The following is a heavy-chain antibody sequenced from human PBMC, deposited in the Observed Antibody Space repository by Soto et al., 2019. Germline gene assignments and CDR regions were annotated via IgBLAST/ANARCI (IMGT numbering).Heavy chain of an antibody. V-gene: IGHV1-3*01. D-gene: IGHD3-22*01. J-gene: IGHJ5*02. Sequence: VQLVQSGAEVKKPGASVKVSCKASGYTFTNYAIHWVRQAPGQRLEWMGWINAGNGNTKYSQKFQGRVTITRDTSASTAYMELSSLRSEDTAVYYCARDLPYYYDSSGYIPWGQGTLVTVSS. CDR2: INAGNGNT. CDR3: ARDLPYYYDSSGYIP. CDR1: GYTFTNYA.